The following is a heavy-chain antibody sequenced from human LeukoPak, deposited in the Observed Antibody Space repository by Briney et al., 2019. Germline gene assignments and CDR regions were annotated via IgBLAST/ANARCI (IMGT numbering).Heavy chain of an antibody. D-gene: IGHD2-15*01. Sequence: SETLSLTCTVSGGSISSHYWSWIRQPPGKGPEWIGYIYYSGTTNYNPSLKSRVTISVDTSKNQFSLKLSSVTAADTAVYYFAREDYCSGGRCYSGYFQDWGQRTLVTASS. J-gene: IGHJ1*01. CDR1: GGSISSHY. CDR2: IYYSGTT. V-gene: IGHV4-59*11. CDR3: AREDYCSGGRCYSGYFQD.